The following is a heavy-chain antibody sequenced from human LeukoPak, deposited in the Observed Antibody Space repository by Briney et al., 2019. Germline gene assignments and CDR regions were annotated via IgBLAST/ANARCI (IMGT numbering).Heavy chain of an antibody. V-gene: IGHV4-34*01. Sequence: SETLSLTCAVYGGSFSGYYWSWIRQPPGKGLEWIGEINHSGSTNYNPSLKSRVTISVDTSKNQFSLKLSSVTAADTAVYYCARGLGGGWLRGWFDPWGQGTLVTVSS. CDR3: ARGLGGGWLRGWFDP. CDR2: INHSGST. J-gene: IGHJ5*02. CDR1: GGSFSGYY. D-gene: IGHD6-19*01.